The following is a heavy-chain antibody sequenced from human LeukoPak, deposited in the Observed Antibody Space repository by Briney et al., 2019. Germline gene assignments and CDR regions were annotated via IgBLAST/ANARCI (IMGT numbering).Heavy chain of an antibody. V-gene: IGHV3-23*01. CDR3: AKRYCDSPKCFYYMDV. Sequence: GGSLRLSCAASGFTFSRNSMSWVRQAPGQGLEWVSGINFSGGSTYYADSVKGRFTISRDNSKNTLYLQMNSLRAEDTAVYYCAKRYCDSPKCFYYMDVWGKGTTVTVSS. CDR2: INFSGGST. J-gene: IGHJ6*03. D-gene: IGHD2/OR15-2a*01. CDR1: GFTFSRNS.